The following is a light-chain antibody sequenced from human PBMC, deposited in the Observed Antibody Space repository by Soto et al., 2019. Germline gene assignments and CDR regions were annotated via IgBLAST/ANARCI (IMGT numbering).Light chain of an antibody. CDR3: QQYYDYPRT. CDR1: QGISSS. CDR2: AAS. V-gene: IGKV1-8*01. J-gene: IGKJ1*01. Sequence: AIRMTQSPSSFSASAGDRVTITCRASQGISSSLAWYQQKPGKAPNLLIYAASTLESGVPSRFSGSGSGTDFTLTISCLQSEDFATYYCQQYYDYPRTFGQGTKVEIK.